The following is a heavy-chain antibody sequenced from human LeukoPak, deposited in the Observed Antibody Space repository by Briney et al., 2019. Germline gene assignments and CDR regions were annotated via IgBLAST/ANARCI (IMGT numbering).Heavy chain of an antibody. CDR1: GFTFSIYS. D-gene: IGHD6-13*01. CDR3: ARQQLASIDAFNI. CDR2: ISYDGSNK. V-gene: IGHV3-30*03. Sequence: GGSLRLSCADSGFTFSIYSMNWVRQAPGKGLEWVAVISYDGSNKYYADSVKGRFTISRDNSKNTLYLQMNSLRSEDTAVYYCARQQLASIDAFNIWGQGTMVTVFS. J-gene: IGHJ3*02.